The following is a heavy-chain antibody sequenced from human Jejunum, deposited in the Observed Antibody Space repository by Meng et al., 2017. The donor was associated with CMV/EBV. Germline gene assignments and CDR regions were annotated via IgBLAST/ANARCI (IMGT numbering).Heavy chain of an antibody. Sequence: CTASGFSFDSFSLNWVRQAPGKGLEWVSSISSSGRFQYYADSLKGRFTISRDNGKNSLYLQMDSLRVEDTAVYYCAKERMYDIDFWGQGILVTVSS. D-gene: IGHD3-9*01. J-gene: IGHJ4*02. CDR2: ISSSGRFQ. CDR3: AKERMYDIDF. V-gene: IGHV3-21*01. CDR1: GFSFDSFS.